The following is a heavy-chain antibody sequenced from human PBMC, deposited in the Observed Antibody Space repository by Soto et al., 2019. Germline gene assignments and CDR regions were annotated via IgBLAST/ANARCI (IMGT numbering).Heavy chain of an antibody. CDR1: GFTFSRYW. CDR2: INSYGSST. CDR3: ARGWIGDLNDAFDI. D-gene: IGHD2-2*03. J-gene: IGHJ3*02. V-gene: IGHV3-74*01. Sequence: GGSLRLSCAASGFTFSRYWMHWVRQAPGKGLVWVSRINSYGSSTDYADSVKGRFTISRDNAKNTLYLQMNSLRVEDTAVYYCARGWIGDLNDAFDIWGQGTMVTVSS.